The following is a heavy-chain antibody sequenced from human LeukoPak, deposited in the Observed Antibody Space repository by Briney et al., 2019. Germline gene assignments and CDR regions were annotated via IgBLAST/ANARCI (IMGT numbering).Heavy chain of an antibody. CDR1: GFTFSNYW. Sequence: GGPLRLSCAASGFTFSNYWMHWVRQAPGKGLVWVSRINSDGSSTTSADSMKGRFTISRDNAKNTLYLQMNSLRAEDTAVYYCAKGGATVIDYWGQGTLVTVSS. V-gene: IGHV3-74*01. J-gene: IGHJ4*02. CDR3: AKGGATVIDY. CDR2: INSDGSST. D-gene: IGHD4-17*01.